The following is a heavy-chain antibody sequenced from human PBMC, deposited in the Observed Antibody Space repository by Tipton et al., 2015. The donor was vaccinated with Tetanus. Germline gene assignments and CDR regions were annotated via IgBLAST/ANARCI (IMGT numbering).Heavy chain of an antibody. J-gene: IGHJ4*02. CDR3: ARERSGGLFEY. D-gene: IGHD4-23*01. CDR1: GYTFTSYD. V-gene: IGHV1-8*01. CDR2: MNPASGNT. Sequence: QLVQSGAEVKKPGASVRVSCKASGYTFTSYDINWVRQATGQGLEWMGWMNPASGNTGYAQKFQGRVTMTRDTSMSTVYMDLRSLESEDTAVYYCARERSGGLFEYWGQGTLVTVSS.